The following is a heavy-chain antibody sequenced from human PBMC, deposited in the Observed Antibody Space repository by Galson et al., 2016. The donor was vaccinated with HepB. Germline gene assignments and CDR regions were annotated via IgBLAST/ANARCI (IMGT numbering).Heavy chain of an antibody. CDR1: GGTFSNYA. V-gene: IGHV1-69*06. Sequence: SVKVSCKASGGTFSNYAISWVRQAPGQGLEWVGGIIPLFGTTHYTQKFQGRVTITADKSTSTAYMDLSSLRSEDTAVYYCARDGGGYGLDVWGQGTTVTVSS. CDR3: ARDGGGYGLDV. CDR2: IIPLFGTT. D-gene: IGHD2-15*01. J-gene: IGHJ6*02.